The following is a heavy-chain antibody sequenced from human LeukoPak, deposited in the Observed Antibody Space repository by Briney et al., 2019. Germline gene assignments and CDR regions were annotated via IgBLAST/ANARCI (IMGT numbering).Heavy chain of an antibody. V-gene: IGHV3-7*01. CDR1: GLTFSRYW. CDR3: ASRYCTGVNCFAASYMCMDV. J-gene: IGHJ6*03. CDR2: IKQDGSEK. Sequence: GGSLRPSCAASGLTFSRYWMTWFRQAPGKGLEWVANIKQDGSEKYYVDSVKGRFTISRDNADRSLYLQMTSLRVEDTAVYFCASRYCTGVNCFAASYMCMDVWGKGTTVTVSS. D-gene: IGHD2-8*02.